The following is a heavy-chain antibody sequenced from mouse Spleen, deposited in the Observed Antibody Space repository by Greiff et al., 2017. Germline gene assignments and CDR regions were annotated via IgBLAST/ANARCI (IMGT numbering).Heavy chain of an antibody. D-gene: IGHD2-4*01. CDR2: INPNNGGT. CDR1: GYTFTDYN. V-gene: IGHV1-18*01. Sequence: VQLKQSGPELVKPGASVKIPCKASGYTFTDYNMDWVKQSHGKSLEWIGDINPNNGGTIYNQKFKGKATLTVDKSSSTAYMELRSLTSEDTAVYYCARMIRRAWFAYWGQGTLVTVSA. J-gene: IGHJ3*01. CDR3: ARMIRRAWFAY.